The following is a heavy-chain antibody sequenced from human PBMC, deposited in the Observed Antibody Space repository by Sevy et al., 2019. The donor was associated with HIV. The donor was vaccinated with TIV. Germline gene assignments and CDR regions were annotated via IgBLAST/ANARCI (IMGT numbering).Heavy chain of an antibody. D-gene: IGHD5-12*01. CDR1: GGSISSSDHY. V-gene: IGHV4-39*01. CDR3: ARRDGYNLGYYYMDV. J-gene: IGHJ6*03. CDR2: IYYSGST. Sequence: SETLSLTYSVSGGSISSSDHYWDWIRQPPGKGLEWIGSIYYSGSTYYNPSLKSRVTISVDTSKNQFSLKLSSVTAADTAVYYCARRDGYNLGYYYMDVWGKGTTVTVSS.